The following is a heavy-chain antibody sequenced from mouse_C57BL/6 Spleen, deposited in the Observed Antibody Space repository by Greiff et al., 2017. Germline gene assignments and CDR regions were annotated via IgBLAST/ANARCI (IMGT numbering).Heavy chain of an antibody. CDR1: GYTFTSYW. D-gene: IGHD1-1*01. J-gene: IGHJ3*01. Sequence: VQLQQPGAELVKPGASVKLSCKASGYTFTSYWMHWLKQRPGQGLEWIGMIHPNSGSTKYNEKFKSKATLTVDKSSSTAYIQLSSLTSEDSAVYYCARSDGSSSFAYWGQGTLVTVSA. V-gene: IGHV1-64*01. CDR2: IHPNSGST. CDR3: ARSDGSSSFAY.